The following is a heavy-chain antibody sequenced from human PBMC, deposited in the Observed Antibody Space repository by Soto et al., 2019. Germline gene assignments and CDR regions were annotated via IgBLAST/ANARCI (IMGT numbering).Heavy chain of an antibody. CDR3: ARDHPHSYGVYYFDY. CDR1: GGSISNYY. J-gene: IGHJ4*02. CDR2: IYSSGST. Sequence: PSEPLSLTCTVSGGSISNYYWNWIRQSPGKGLEWIGYIYSSGSTHYNPSLQNRVTISIDTSKNQVSLKVNSVTAADTAVYYCARDHPHSYGVYYFDYWGQGTPVT. V-gene: IGHV4-59*01. D-gene: IGHD5-18*01.